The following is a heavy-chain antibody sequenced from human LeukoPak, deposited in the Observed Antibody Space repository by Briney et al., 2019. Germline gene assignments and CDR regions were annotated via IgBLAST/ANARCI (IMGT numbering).Heavy chain of an antibody. V-gene: IGHV3-23*01. CDR3: AKAYIVVVVAGNYFDY. D-gene: IGHD2-15*01. CDR2: ISGSGGTT. J-gene: IGHJ4*02. CDR1: GFTFSSYA. Sequence: PGGSLRPSCAASGFTFSSYAMSWVRQAPGKGLEWVSAISGSGGTTYYADSVKGRFTISRDNSKNTLYLQMNSLRAEDTAVYYCAKAYIVVVVAGNYFDYWGQGTLVTVSS.